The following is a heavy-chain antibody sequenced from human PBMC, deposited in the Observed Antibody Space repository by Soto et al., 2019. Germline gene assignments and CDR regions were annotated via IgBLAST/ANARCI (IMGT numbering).Heavy chain of an antibody. CDR3: ARVRQGAWYVDL. CDR1: GFSFSEYA. D-gene: IGHD3-16*01. J-gene: IGHJ2*01. V-gene: IGHV3-74*01. CDR2: VKTGGSII. Sequence: VQLVESGGALVQPGGSLRLSCVASGFSFSEYARHWVSQAPGKGLVWVSRVKTGGSIITYADSVKGRFTISRDNAKNTLYLQMNTLRAEDTAVYYCARVRQGAWYVDLCGRGTPVTVSS.